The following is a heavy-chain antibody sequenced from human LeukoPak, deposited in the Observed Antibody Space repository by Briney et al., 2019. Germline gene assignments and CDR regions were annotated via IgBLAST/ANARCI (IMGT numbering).Heavy chain of an antibody. Sequence: GGSLRLSCAASGFTFSSYGMHWVRQAPGKGLEWVAFIRYDGSNKYYADSVKGRFTISRDNAKNSLYLQMNSLRAEDTAVYYCARDTLGGYGFVFDYWGQGTLVTVSS. J-gene: IGHJ4*02. D-gene: IGHD5-12*01. CDR3: ARDTLGGYGFVFDY. V-gene: IGHV3-30*02. CDR1: GFTFSSYG. CDR2: IRYDGSNK.